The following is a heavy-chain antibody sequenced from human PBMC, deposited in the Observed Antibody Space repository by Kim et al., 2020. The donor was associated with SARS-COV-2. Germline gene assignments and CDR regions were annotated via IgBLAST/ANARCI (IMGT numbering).Heavy chain of an antibody. CDR3: AKGLGHGF. D-gene: IGHD3-9*01. CDR2: GNT. V-gene: IGHV3-23*01. J-gene: IGHJ4*02. Sequence: GNTFNAGSVVCRFTISRDNSKTTLYLQIDSLRPENTAVYYCAKGLGHGFWGQGTLVTVSS.